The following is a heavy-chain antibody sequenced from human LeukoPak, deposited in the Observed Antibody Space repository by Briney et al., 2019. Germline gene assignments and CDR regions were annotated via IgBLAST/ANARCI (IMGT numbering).Heavy chain of an antibody. V-gene: IGHV4-39*07. D-gene: IGHD6-13*01. CDR1: GGSISSSSYY. J-gene: IGHJ6*03. CDR2: IYYSGST. CDR3: ARVAAAGTYYYYYMDV. Sequence: SETLSLTCTVSGGSISSSSYYWGWIRQPPGKGLEWIGSIYYSGSTNYNPSLKSRVTISVDTSKNQFSLKLSSVTAADTAVYYCARVAAAGTYYYYYMDVWGKGTTVTISS.